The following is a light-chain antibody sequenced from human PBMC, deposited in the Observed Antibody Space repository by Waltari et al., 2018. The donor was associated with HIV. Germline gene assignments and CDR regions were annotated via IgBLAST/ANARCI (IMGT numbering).Light chain of an antibody. V-gene: IGLV1-51*02. Sequence: QSVLTQPPSVPAAPGQKVTISCSGSTSNIGNNYVSWYQQLPGSAPKLLIYENNRRPSGIPDRFSGSKSGTSATLGITGLQTGDEADYYCGTWDSNLSAWVFGGGTKLTVL. CDR2: ENN. CDR3: GTWDSNLSAWV. J-gene: IGLJ3*02. CDR1: TSNIGNNY.